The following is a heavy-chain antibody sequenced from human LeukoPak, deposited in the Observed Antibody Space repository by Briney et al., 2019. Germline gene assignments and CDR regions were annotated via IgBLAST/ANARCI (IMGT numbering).Heavy chain of an antibody. CDR1: GFTFDDYA. CDR3: AKADAHPYDSSGYYDY. J-gene: IGHJ4*02. V-gene: IGHV3-9*03. CDR2: ISWNSGSI. D-gene: IGHD3-22*01. Sequence: GGSLRLSCAASGFTFDDYAMHWVRQAPGKGLEWVSCISWNSGSIGYADSVKGRFTISRDNAKNSLYLQMNSLRAEDMALYYCAKADAHPYDSSGYYDYWGQGTLVTVSS.